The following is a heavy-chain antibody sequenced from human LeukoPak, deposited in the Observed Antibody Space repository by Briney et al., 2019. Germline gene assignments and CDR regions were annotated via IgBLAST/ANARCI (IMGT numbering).Heavy chain of an antibody. CDR2: INHAGGT. Sequence: LGTLALPCAVPGGAFSDYYLSWIRQAPGKGLGWVGEINHAGGTNYNPSLKSRVTISADTSRNQFSLRLTSVAAADTAVYYCVRRDFALFGVVTAFNFWGQGTLVTVSS. V-gene: IGHV4-34*01. D-gene: IGHD3-3*01. CDR1: GGAFSDYY. CDR3: VRRDFALFGVVTAFNF. J-gene: IGHJ4*02.